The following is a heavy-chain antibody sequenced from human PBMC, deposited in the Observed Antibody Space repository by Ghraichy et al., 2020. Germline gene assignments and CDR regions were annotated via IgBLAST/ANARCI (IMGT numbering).Heavy chain of an antibody. CDR1: GGSISSSSYY. CDR2: IYYSGST. Sequence: SETLSLTCTASGGSISSSSYYWGWIRQPPGKGLEWIGSIYYSGSTYYNPSLKSRVTISVDTSKNQFSLKLSSVTAADTAVYYCARQSDYGDYLPGYFDYWGQGTLVTVSS. V-gene: IGHV4-39*01. CDR3: ARQSDYGDYLPGYFDY. J-gene: IGHJ4*02. D-gene: IGHD4-17*01.